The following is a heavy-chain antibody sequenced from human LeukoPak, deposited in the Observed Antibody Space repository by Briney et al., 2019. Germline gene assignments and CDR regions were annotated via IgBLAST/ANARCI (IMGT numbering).Heavy chain of an antibody. D-gene: IGHD3-22*01. J-gene: IGHJ4*02. CDR1: GFSFRKYS. Sequence: GGSLRLSCVASGFSFRKYSMSWVRQAPGKGLEWVAVIWYDGSNKYYADSVKGRFTISRDNSKNTLYLQMNSLRAEDTAVYYCAKDRWKYDSSGYYYYWGQGTLVTVSS. CDR3: AKDRWKYDSSGYYYY. V-gene: IGHV3-33*06. CDR2: IWYDGSNK.